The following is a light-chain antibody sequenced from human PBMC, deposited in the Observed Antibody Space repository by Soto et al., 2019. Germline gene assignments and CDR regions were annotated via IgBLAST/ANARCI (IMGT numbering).Light chain of an antibody. CDR2: QDS. Sequence: SYELTQPPSVSVSPGQTASITCSGDKLGDKYACWYQQKPGQSPVLVIYQDSKRPSGIPERFSGSNSGNTATLTISGTQAMDEADYYCQAWDSGTYVLFGGGTKLTVL. V-gene: IGLV3-1*01. CDR1: KLGDKY. CDR3: QAWDSGTYVL. J-gene: IGLJ2*01.